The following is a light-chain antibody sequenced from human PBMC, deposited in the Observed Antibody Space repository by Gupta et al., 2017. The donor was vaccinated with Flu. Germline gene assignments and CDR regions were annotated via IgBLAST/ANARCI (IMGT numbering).Light chain of an antibody. J-gene: IGLJ2*01. Sequence: QSALTQTPSASGSPGHSVTISCTGTSSDVGGYNYVSWYQHHPGKAPKLIIYEVSKRPSGVTDRFSGSKSGNTASLTVSGLQPEDEADYHCSSWAGSNNLIFGGGTKLTVL. CDR2: EVS. CDR3: SSWAGSNNLI. V-gene: IGLV2-8*01. CDR1: SSDVGGYNY.